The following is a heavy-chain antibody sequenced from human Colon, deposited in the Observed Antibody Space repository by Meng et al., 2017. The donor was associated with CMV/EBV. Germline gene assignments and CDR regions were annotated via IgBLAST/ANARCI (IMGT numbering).Heavy chain of an antibody. V-gene: IGHV3-21*01. CDR1: GFTFSSFI. Sequence: GESLKISCAASGFTFSSFIMNWVRQAPGKGLEWVSSISSSSNYIYYADSVRGRFTISRDNAKNSLYLQMNSLSAEDTAVYYCARDWRGGSGYYTFDYWGQGALVTVSS. J-gene: IGHJ4*02. CDR2: ISSSSNYI. D-gene: IGHD3-3*01. CDR3: ARDWRGGSGYYTFDY.